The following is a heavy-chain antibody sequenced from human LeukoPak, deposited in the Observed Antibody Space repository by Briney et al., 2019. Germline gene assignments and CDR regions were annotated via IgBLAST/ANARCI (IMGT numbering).Heavy chain of an antibody. CDR2: IYSCGST. D-gene: IGHD3-22*01. CDR1: GFTVSSSY. V-gene: IGHV3-66*01. J-gene: IGHJ4*02. CDR3: ARSRYYYDSSGYYYRLYYFDY. Sequence: GGSLRLSCAASGFTVSSSYMSWVRQAPGKGLEWVSVIYSCGSTYYADSVKGRFTISRDNSKNTLYLQMNSLRAEDTAVYYCARSRYYYDSSGYYYRLYYFDYWGQGTLVTVSS.